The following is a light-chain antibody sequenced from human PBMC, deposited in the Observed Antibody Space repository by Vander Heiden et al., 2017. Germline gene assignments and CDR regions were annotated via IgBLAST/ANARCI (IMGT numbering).Light chain of an antibody. CDR3: QAGDSNTVL. CDR2: RGS. CDR1: NFRDQF. J-gene: IGLJ2*01. Sequence: SYELTQPPSMSVSPGQTARITCSRNNFRDQFPYWYQQNPGQSAILVIYRGSKRPAGIPERFSGSNSGNTATLTISGTQEMDEADYYCQAGDSNTVLFGGGTKLTVL. V-gene: IGLV3-1*01.